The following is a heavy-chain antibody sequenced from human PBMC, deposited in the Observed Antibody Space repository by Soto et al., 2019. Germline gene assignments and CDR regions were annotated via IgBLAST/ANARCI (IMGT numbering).Heavy chain of an antibody. J-gene: IGHJ4*02. V-gene: IGHV4-30-4*01. CDR3: ARGPYDSSGYYLDY. Sequence: TLSLTCTFSGGSISSGDYYWSCIRQPPGKGLEWIGYIYYSGSTCYNPSLKSRVTISVDTSKNQFSLKLSSVTAADTAVYYCARGPYDSSGYYLDYWGQGTLVTVSS. D-gene: IGHD3-22*01. CDR2: IYYSGST. CDR1: GGSISSGDYY.